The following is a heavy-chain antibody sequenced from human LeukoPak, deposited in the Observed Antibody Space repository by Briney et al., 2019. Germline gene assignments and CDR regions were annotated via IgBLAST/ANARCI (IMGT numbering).Heavy chain of an antibody. J-gene: IGHJ4*02. Sequence: GASVKVSCKASGGTFSSYAISWVRQAPGQGLEWMGGIIPIFGTANYAQRLQGRVTMTTDTSTSTAYMELRSLRSDDTAVYYCARDRIAAAGDFDYWGQGTLVTVSS. V-gene: IGHV1-69*05. CDR2: IIPIFGTA. D-gene: IGHD6-13*01. CDR3: ARDRIAAAGDFDY. CDR1: GGTFSSYA.